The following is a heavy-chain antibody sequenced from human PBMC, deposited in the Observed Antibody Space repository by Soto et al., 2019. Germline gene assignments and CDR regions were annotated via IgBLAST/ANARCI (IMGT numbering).Heavy chain of an antibody. V-gene: IGHV3-21*01. Sequence: EVQLVESGGGLVKPGGSLRLSCTGSGFPFSAYNINWVRQAPGKGLEWVSSITVGSSHIYQPNSMKGRFTISGDDAKNSVYLQIDSVRDEDTALYYCSRSPEVGVRGAYWGQGTLVTVSS. D-gene: IGHD3-16*01. CDR1: GFPFSAYN. CDR2: ITVGSSHI. CDR3: SRSPEVGVRGAY. J-gene: IGHJ4*02.